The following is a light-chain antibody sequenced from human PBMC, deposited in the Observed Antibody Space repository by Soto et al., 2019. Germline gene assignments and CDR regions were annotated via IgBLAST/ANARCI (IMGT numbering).Light chain of an antibody. CDR1: QSVSSN. V-gene: IGKV3-15*01. CDR2: GAS. CDR3: QQYDTWLVCT. J-gene: IGKJ1*01. Sequence: IVLTQSPATLSVSPGGTATLSCRANQSVSSNLAWYQQKPGQAPRLLIYGASTRATAIPARFSGSGSGTEFTLNITSLQSEDIAVYYCQQYDTWLVCTFAQGTKVDI.